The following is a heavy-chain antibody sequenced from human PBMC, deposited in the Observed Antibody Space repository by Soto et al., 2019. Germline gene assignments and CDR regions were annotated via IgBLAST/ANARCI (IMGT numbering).Heavy chain of an antibody. V-gene: IGHV1-69*13. CDR1: GGAFSSYA. CDR2: IIPIFGTA. D-gene: IGHD1-1*01. J-gene: IGHJ6*02. CDR3: ARGRRLRPGMDV. Sequence: EASVKVSCKASGGAFSSYAISWVRQAPGQGLEWMGGIIPIFGTANYAQKFQGRVTITADESTSTAYMELSSLRSEDTAVYYCARGRRLRPGMDVWGQGTTVTVSS.